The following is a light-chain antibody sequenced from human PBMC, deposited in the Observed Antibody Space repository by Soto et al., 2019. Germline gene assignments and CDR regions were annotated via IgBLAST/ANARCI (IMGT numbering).Light chain of an antibody. CDR1: SNDAGSYNI. V-gene: IGLV2-23*01. Sequence: QSALPQPASVSGSPGQSIPISCTGTSNDAGSYNIVSWYQHHPRKVPKLMIYEGNQRPSGGSNRFSGSRSDHTAALTISGLQAEDEADYYCCSFAGTSSVIIGEGTKLTVL. CDR2: EGN. CDR3: CSFAGTSSVI. J-gene: IGLJ2*01.